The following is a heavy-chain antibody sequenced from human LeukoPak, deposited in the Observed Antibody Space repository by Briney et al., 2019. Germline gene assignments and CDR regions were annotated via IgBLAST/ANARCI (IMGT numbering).Heavy chain of an antibody. D-gene: IGHD6-19*01. Sequence: PGGSLRLSCTASGFSFTTYWMSWVRQAPGKGLEWVAVIWYDGSNKYYADSVKGRFTISRDQSKNTAYLQMNSLRAEDTAVYYCARLGSGWSFDYWGQGALVTVSS. CDR3: ARLGSGWSFDY. CDR2: IWYDGSNK. CDR1: GFSFTTYW. J-gene: IGHJ4*02. V-gene: IGHV3-33*08.